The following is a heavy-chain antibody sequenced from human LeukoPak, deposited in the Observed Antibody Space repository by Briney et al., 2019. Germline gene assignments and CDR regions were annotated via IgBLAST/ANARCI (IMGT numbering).Heavy chain of an antibody. Sequence: PGGSLRLSCAASGFTFSSYGMRWVRQAPGKGLEWVAFIRYDGSNKYYADSVKGRFTISRDNSKNTLYLQMNSLRAEDTAVYYCARGPSGYHNTGGQGTLVTVSS. CDR3: ARGPSGYHNT. D-gene: IGHD5-12*01. CDR1: GFTFSSYG. CDR2: IRYDGSNK. J-gene: IGHJ4*02. V-gene: IGHV3-30*02.